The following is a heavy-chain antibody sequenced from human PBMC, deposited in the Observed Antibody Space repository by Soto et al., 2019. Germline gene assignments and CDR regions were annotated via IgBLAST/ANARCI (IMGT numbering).Heavy chain of an antibody. V-gene: IGHV1-18*04. CDR3: ATAPPGGPYCSPTSCYSY. J-gene: IGHJ4*02. D-gene: IGHD2-2*01. Sequence: ASVKVSCKASGYSFRTYGITCGLRAPGHRLGRMGWINAYNGDTNYTERFQARLTLTTDISTSTAYMELRSLRSDDTPVYSCATAPPGGPYCSPTSCYSYWGQGTLVTVA. CDR1: GYSFRTYG. CDR2: INAYNGDT.